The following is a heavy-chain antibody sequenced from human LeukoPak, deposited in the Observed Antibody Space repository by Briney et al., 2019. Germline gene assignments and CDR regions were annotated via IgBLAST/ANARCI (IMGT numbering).Heavy chain of an antibody. CDR3: AKDPGIAAAG. J-gene: IGHJ4*02. D-gene: IGHD6-13*01. Sequence: GGSLRLSCAASKFSISYYWMTWVRQAPGKGLEWVSAISGSGGSTYYADSVKGRFTISRDNSKNTLYLQMNSLRAEDTAVYYCAKDPGIAAAGWGQGTLVAVSS. CDR1: KFSISYYW. CDR2: ISGSGGST. V-gene: IGHV3-23*01.